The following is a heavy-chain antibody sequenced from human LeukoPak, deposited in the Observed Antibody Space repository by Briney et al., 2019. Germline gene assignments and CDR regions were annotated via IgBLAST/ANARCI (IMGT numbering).Heavy chain of an antibody. CDR2: IYYSGST. CDR3: ARVFNPYDSSGYRKPNWFDP. D-gene: IGHD3-22*01. J-gene: IGHJ5*02. CDR1: GFTFSDYY. V-gene: IGHV4-30-4*08. Sequence: LRLSCAASGFTFSDYYVSWIRQPPGKGLEWIGYIYYSGSTYYNPSLKSRVTISVDTSKNQFSLKLSSVTAADTAVYYCARVFNPYDSSGYRKPNWFDPWGQGTLVTVSS.